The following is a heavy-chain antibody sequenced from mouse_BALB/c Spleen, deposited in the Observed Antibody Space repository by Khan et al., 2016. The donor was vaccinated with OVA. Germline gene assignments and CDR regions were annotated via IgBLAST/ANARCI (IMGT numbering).Heavy chain of an antibody. V-gene: IGHV2-9*02. Sequence: VQLQESGPGLVAPSQSLSITCTVSGFSLTSYGIHWVRQPPGKGLEWLGVIWAGGSTNYNSALMSRLSISKDNSKSQVLLKMNSLQTDETAMYYCARCDGYYEDAMDYWGQGTSVTGSS. CDR2: IWAGGST. D-gene: IGHD2-3*01. J-gene: IGHJ4*01. CDR3: ARCDGYYEDAMDY. CDR1: GFSLTSYG.